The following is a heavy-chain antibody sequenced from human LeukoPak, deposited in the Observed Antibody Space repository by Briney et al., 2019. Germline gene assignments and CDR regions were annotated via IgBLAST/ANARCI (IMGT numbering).Heavy chain of an antibody. CDR3: ARDLQLNPNWFDP. CDR1: GYTFTSYD. J-gene: IGHJ5*02. D-gene: IGHD2-2*01. V-gene: IGHV1-8*03. Sequence: ASVKVSCKASGYTFTSYDINWVRQATGQGLEWMGWMNPNSGNTGYAQKFQGRVTITRNTSISTAYMELSSLRSEDTAVYYCARDLQLNPNWFDPWGQGTLVTVSS. CDR2: MNPNSGNT.